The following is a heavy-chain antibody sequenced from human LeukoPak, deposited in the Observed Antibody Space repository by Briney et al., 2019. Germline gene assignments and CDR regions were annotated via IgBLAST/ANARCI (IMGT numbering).Heavy chain of an antibody. CDR2: ISYDGSNK. V-gene: IGHV3-30*18. Sequence: GGSPRLSCAASGFTFSSYGMHWVRQAPGKGLEWVAVISYDGSNKYYADSVKGRSTISRNNPKNTLYLQMNSLRAEDTAVYYCAKAETTSSSWPYYYYGMDVWGQGTTVTVTS. J-gene: IGHJ6*02. CDR1: GFTFSSYG. D-gene: IGHD6-13*01. CDR3: AKAETTSSSWPYYYYGMDV.